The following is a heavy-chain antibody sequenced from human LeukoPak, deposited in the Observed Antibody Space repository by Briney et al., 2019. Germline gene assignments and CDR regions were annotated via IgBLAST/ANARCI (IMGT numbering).Heavy chain of an antibody. CDR2: ISYDGSNK. V-gene: IGHV3-30*04. CDR1: GFTFSSYA. D-gene: IGHD1-26*01. CDR3: ARDLEEVGATASY. Sequence: GGSLRLSCAASGFTFSSYAMHWVRQAPGKGLEWVAVISYDGSNKYYADSVKGRFTISRDNSKNTLYLQMNSLRAEDTAVYYRARDLEEVGATASYWGQGTLVTVSS. J-gene: IGHJ4*02.